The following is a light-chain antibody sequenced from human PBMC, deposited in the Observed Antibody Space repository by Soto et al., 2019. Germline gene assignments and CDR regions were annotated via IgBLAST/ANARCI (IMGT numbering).Light chain of an antibody. CDR2: GAS. CDR3: QQYGSSPT. V-gene: IGKV3-20*01. J-gene: IGKJ5*01. Sequence: EVVFTQSPGTLSLSSGERATLSCRASQSLSSIYLAWYQQKPGRAPRLLMYGASNRATGIPDRFSGSGSGTDFTLTISRLQPEDFAVYYCQQYGSSPTFGQGTRLEI. CDR1: QSLSSIY.